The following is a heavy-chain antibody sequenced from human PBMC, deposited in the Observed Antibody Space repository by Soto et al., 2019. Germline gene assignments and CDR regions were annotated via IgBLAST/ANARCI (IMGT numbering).Heavy chain of an antibody. V-gene: IGHV1-69*02. D-gene: IGHD6-19*01. J-gene: IGHJ4*02. CDR3: ARGIAVAGTGMGFVY. CDR2: IIPILGIA. Sequence: QVQLVQSGAEVKKPGSSVKVSCKASGGTFSSYTISWVRQAPGQGLEWMGRIIPILGIANYAQKFQGRVTITADKSTSTAYMELSSLRSEDTAVYYCARGIAVAGTGMGFVYWGQGTLVTVSS. CDR1: GGTFSSYT.